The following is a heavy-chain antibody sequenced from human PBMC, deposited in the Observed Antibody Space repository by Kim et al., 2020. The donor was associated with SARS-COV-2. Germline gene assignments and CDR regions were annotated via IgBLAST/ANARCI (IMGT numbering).Heavy chain of an antibody. CDR2: MYYSGST. Sequence: SETLSLTCAVYGYSISSSNWWGWIRQPPGKGLEWIGDMYYSGSTYYNPSLKSRVTMSVDTSKNQFYLKLSSVTAVATAVYDCARGLGGGPWGWGQGTLVTVSS. V-gene: IGHV4-28*03. J-gene: IGHJ4*02. CDR3: ARGLGGGPWG. CDR1: GYSISSSNW. D-gene: IGHD3-16*01.